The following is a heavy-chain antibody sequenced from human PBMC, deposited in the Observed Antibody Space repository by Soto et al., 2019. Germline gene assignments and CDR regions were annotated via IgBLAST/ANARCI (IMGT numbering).Heavy chain of an antibody. CDR2: IYSGGST. D-gene: IGHD2-2*01. J-gene: IGHJ6*02. V-gene: IGHV3-66*01. Sequence: DVQLVESGGGLVQPGGSLRLSCAASGFTVSSNYMSWVRQAPGKGLEWVSVIYSGGSTYYADSVKGRFTISRDNSKNTLYLQMNSLRADDTAVYYCARDAGYCSSTSCSPDYYYYGMDVWGQGTTVTVSS. CDR1: GFTVSSNY. CDR3: ARDAGYCSSTSCSPDYYYYGMDV.